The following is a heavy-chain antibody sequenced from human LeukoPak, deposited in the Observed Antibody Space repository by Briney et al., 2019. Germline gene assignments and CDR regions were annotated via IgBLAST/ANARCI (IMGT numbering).Heavy chain of an antibody. CDR1: GFGFSSYG. CDR3: ARDGSFWRGYPYYYDY. V-gene: IGHV3-33*08. Sequence: GGSLRLSCAASGFGFSSYGMHWVRQAPGKGLEWVAIIWYDGSNKYYADSVKGRFTISRDNSKNTLYLQVNSLRAEDTAVYYCARDGSFWRGYPYYYDYWGQGTLVTVSS. CDR2: IWYDGSNK. D-gene: IGHD3-3*01. J-gene: IGHJ4*02.